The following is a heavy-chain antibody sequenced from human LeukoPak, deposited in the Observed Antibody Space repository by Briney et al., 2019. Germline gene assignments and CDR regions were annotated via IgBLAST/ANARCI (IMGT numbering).Heavy chain of an antibody. Sequence: GGSLRLSCAASGFTLSDYAMHWVRQAPGKGLEWVAVISYDGNNKYYTDSVKGRFAISRDNSKNTLYLEMNSLRAEDTAVYYCATDSRGGPDSSGYSGNWGQGTLVTVSS. CDR1: GFTLSDYA. V-gene: IGHV3-30*09. D-gene: IGHD3-22*01. J-gene: IGHJ4*02. CDR3: ATDSRGGPDSSGYSGN. CDR2: ISYDGNNK.